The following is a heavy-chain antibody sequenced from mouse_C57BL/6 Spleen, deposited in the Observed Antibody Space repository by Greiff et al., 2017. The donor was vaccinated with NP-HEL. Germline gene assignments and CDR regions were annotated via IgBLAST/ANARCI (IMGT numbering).Heavy chain of an antibody. CDR2: ISYDGSN. V-gene: IGHV3-6*01. Sequence: EVKLQESGPGLVKPSQSLSLTCSVTGYSITSGYYWNWIRQFPGNKLEWMGYISYDGSNNYNPSLKNRISITRDTSKNQFFLKLNSVTTEDTATYYCARRGQLRLLDYWGQGTTLTVSS. D-gene: IGHD3-2*02. J-gene: IGHJ2*01. CDR1: GYSITSGYY. CDR3: ARRGQLRLLDY.